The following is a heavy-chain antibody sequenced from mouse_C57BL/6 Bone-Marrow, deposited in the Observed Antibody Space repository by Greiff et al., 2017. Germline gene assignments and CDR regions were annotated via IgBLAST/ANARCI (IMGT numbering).Heavy chain of an antibody. CDR2: IWTGGGT. V-gene: IGHV2-9-1*01. CDR1: GFSLTSYA. Sequence: VKLVESGPGLVTPSQSLSITCTVSGFSLTSYAISWVRQTPGKGLEWLGVIWTGGGTNYNSALKSRLSIRKDNSKSQVFLKMNSLQTDDTARYYCAITVVGAMDYWGQGTSVTVSS. D-gene: IGHD1-1*01. J-gene: IGHJ4*01. CDR3: AITVVGAMDY.